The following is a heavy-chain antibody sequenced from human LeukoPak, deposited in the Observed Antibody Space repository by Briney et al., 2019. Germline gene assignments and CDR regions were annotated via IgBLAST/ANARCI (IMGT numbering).Heavy chain of an antibody. D-gene: IGHD7-27*01. CDR1: GYTFTSYY. J-gene: IGHJ4*02. CDR2: INPSGGST. Sequence: ASVKVSCKASGYTFTSYYMHWVRQAPGQGLEWMEIINPSGGSTSYAQKFQGRVTMTRDTSTSTVYMELSSLRSEDTAVYYCVGGAPNWGFDYWGQGTLVTVSS. CDR3: VGGAPNWGFDY. V-gene: IGHV1-46*01.